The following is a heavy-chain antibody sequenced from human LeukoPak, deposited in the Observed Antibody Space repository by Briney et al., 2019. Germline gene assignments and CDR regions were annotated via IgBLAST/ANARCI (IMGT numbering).Heavy chain of an antibody. CDR1: GFTFSSYA. CDR2: ISGSGVNT. J-gene: IGHJ4*02. V-gene: IGHV3-23*01. CDR3: AKDHDLVVLITLDY. D-gene: IGHD3-22*01. Sequence: GGSLRLSCAASGFTFSSYAMSCVRQAPGKGLEWVSGISGSGVNTYYADSVKGRFTISRDNSKNTLYLQMNSLRAEDTAVYYCAKDHDLVVLITLDYWGQGTLVTVSS.